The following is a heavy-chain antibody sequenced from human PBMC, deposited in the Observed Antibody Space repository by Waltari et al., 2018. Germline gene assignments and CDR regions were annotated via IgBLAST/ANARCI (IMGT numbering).Heavy chain of an antibody. CDR1: GGSFSGYY. Sequence: QVQLQQWGEGLLKPSETLSLTCAVYGGSFSGYYWSWIRQPPGKGLEWIGEINHSGSTNYNPSLKSRVTISVDTSKNQFSLKLSSVTAADTAVYYCARDSRKYYGSGSYYGLDYWGQGTLVTVSS. J-gene: IGHJ4*02. D-gene: IGHD3-10*01. CDR3: ARDSRKYYGSGSYYGLDY. CDR2: INHSGST. V-gene: IGHV4-34*01.